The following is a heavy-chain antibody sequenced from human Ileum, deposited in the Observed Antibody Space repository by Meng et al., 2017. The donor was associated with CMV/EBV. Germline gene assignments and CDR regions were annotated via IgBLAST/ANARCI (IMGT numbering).Heavy chain of an antibody. D-gene: IGHD1-26*01. Sequence: SCKASGYTFTSYDINWGRQATGQGLGWMGWMNPNSGNTGYEQKFQGRVTITRNTSISTAYMELSSLRSEDTAVYYCARVRSRGSYSVWGQGTLVTVSS. CDR2: MNPNSGNT. CDR3: ARVRSRGSYSV. J-gene: IGHJ4*02. V-gene: IGHV1-8*03. CDR1: GYTFTSYD.